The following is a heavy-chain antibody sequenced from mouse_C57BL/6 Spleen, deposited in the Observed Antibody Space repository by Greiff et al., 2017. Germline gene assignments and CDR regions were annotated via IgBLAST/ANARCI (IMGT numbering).Heavy chain of an antibody. Sequence: VQLVESGAELVRPGTSVKVSCKASGYAFTNYLIEWVKQRPGQGLEWIGVINPGSGGTNYNEKFKAKATLTVDKSSSTAYMQLKSLTSEDSAVYYCARGYYGTIDYWGQGTTLTVSS. CDR3: ARGYYGTIDY. CDR2: INPGSGGT. D-gene: IGHD1-1*01. V-gene: IGHV1-54*01. CDR1: GYAFTNYL. J-gene: IGHJ2*01.